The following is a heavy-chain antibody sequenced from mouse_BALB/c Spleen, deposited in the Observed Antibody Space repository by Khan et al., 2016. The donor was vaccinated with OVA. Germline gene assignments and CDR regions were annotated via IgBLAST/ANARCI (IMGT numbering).Heavy chain of an antibody. CDR3: AREEALYHFDN. V-gene: IGHV1S132*01. CDR1: GYIFTSYW. Sequence: QVQLQQSGAELVRPGASVKLSCKTSGYIFTSYWIHWVKQRSGQGLEWIARIYPGTDNSYYNEKFKDKATLTADKSSSTAYMQLSSLKSEDSDVYCGAREEALYHFDNWGQGTTLTVSS. D-gene: IGHD3-2*02. J-gene: IGHJ2*01. CDR2: IYPGTDNS.